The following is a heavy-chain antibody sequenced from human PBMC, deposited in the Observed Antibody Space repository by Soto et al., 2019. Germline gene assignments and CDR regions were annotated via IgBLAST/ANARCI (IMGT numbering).Heavy chain of an antibody. CDR1: GFTFSGSA. Sequence: PGGSLRLSCAASGFTFSGSAMHWVRQASGKGLEWVGRIRSKASSYATAYAASVKGRFTISRDDSKNTAYLQMNSLKTEDTAVYYCTRLGVGIAAAGPSPWGQGTLVTVSS. CDR3: TRLGVGIAAAGPSP. D-gene: IGHD6-13*01. CDR2: IRSKASSYAT. V-gene: IGHV3-73*01. J-gene: IGHJ5*02.